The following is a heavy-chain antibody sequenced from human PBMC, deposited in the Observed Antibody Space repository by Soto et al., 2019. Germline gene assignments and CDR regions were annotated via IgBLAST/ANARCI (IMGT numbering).Heavy chain of an antibody. J-gene: IGHJ4*02. CDR1: VFTFSDYY. V-gene: IGHV3-11*01. Sequence: LRLSCAASVFTFSDYYMSWIRQAPGKGLEWVSFISSSSGSTIYYADSVKGRFTISRDNAKNSLYLQMNSLRAEDTAVYYCTRTSPTFDYWGQGTLVTVSS. CDR3: TRTSPTFDY. CDR2: ISSSSGSTI.